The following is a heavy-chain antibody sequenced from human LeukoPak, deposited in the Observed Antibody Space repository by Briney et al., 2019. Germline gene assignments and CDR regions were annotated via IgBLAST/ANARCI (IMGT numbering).Heavy chain of an antibody. CDR3: ARDPGYSSGWTGVIDY. D-gene: IGHD6-19*01. V-gene: IGHV1-2*02. CDR2: INPNSGGT. J-gene: IGHJ4*02. CDR1: GYTFTGYY. Sequence: ASVKVSCKASGYTFTGYYMHWVRQAPGQGLEWMGWINPNSGGTNYAQKFQGRVTMTRDTSISTAYMELSRLRSDDTAVYYCARDPGYSSGWTGVIDYWGQGTLVTVSS.